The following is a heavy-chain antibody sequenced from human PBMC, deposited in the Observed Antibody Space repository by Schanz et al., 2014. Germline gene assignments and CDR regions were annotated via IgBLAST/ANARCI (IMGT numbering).Heavy chain of an antibody. CDR1: GGTFSSYT. CDR2: ITAYNGDT. D-gene: IGHD2-2*01. J-gene: IGHJ5*02. V-gene: IGHV1-18*01. CDR3: ARDRRRYCSTASCLHDNWFDP. Sequence: QVQLVQSGAEVKKPGSSVKVSCKASGGTFSSYTISWMRQAPGQGLEWMGWITAYNGDTNYAQKVQGRVTMTTDTSTGTAYMELRSLRSDDTAVYYCARDRRRYCSTASCLHDNWFDPWGQGTLVIVSS.